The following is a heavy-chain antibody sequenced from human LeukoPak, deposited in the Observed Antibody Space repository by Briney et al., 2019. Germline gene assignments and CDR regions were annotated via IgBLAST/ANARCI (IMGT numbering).Heavy chain of an antibody. V-gene: IGHV3-48*04. J-gene: IGHJ4*02. D-gene: IGHD6-19*01. CDR3: ARVRYDSGWYDY. CDR2: ITTGGSSI. CDR1: GFTFSAYA. Sequence: GGSLRLSCAASGFTFSAYAMTWVREAAGKGLECVSHITTGGSSIFYADSVKGRFTISRDNAKNSLYLQMNSLRAEDSAVYYCARVRYDSGWYDYWGQGALVTVSS.